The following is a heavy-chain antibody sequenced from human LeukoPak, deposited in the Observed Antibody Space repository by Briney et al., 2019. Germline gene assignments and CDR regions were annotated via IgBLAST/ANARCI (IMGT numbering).Heavy chain of an antibody. J-gene: IGHJ4*02. CDR1: RGSVSSGSYY. Sequence: SETLSLTCTVSRGSVSSGSYYWSWIRQPPGKGLEWIGYIYYGGSTNYNPSLKSRVTISVDTSKNQFSLKLSSVTAADTAVYYCARALPPYDSSGYFDYWGQGTLVTVSS. D-gene: IGHD3-22*01. CDR2: IYYGGST. CDR3: ARALPPYDSSGYFDY. V-gene: IGHV4-61*01.